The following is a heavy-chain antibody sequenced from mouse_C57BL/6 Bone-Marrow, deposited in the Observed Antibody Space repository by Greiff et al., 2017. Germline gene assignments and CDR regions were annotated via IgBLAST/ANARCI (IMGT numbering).Heavy chain of an antibody. CDR3: TTRLLPRTWYFYV. V-gene: IGHV14-4*01. D-gene: IGHD1-1*01. CDR2: IDPENGDT. CDR1: GFNIKDDY. Sequence: EVQLQQSGAELVRPGASVKLSCTASGFNIKDDYMHWVKQRPEPGLAWIGWIDPENGDTAYASKFQGKATITADKSSNTAYLPLRRLTTEHTAVSYCTTRLLPRTWYFYVGRTGTTVTVP. J-gene: IGHJ1*03.